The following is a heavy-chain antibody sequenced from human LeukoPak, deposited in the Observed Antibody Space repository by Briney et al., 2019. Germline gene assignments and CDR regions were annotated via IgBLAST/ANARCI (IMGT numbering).Heavy chain of an antibody. CDR2: IDYSGTT. V-gene: IGHV4-39*07. Sequence: SETLSLTCTVSGGSISNSNFFWAWIRRPPGKGLEWIGSIDYSGTTYYTPSLKSRLTISLDTSKNQFSLKLTSVTAADTAVHYCASLGRLATTGTEHWGQGTLVTVSS. D-gene: IGHD1-1*01. J-gene: IGHJ1*01. CDR3: ASLGRLATTGTEH. CDR1: GGSISNSNFF.